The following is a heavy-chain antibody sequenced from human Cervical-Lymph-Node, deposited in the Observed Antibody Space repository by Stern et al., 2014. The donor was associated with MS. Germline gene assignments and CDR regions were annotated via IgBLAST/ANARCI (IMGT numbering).Heavy chain of an antibody. CDR3: TTLSSIFGVVTTPDY. CDR2: FKSQSNGGTT. D-gene: IGHD3-3*01. V-gene: IGHV3-15*05. Sequence: EVHLVESGGDLVKPGGSLRLSCAASGFTFSNAWVSWVRQAPGKGLEWVGRFKSQSNGGTTDYAAPVKGRFTISRDDSKNTVDLQMNSLETEDAAIYYCTTLSSIFGVVTTPDYWGHGTLVTVSS. CDR1: GFTFSNAW. J-gene: IGHJ4*01.